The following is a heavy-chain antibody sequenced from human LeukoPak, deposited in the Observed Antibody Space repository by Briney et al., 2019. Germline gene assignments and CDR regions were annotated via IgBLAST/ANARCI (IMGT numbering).Heavy chain of an antibody. V-gene: IGHV3-66*01. CDR2: IYSGGST. CDR1: GFTVSSNY. CDR3: AREYYDILTGLRDWFDP. D-gene: IGHD3-9*01. J-gene: IGHJ5*02. Sequence: GGSLRLSCAASGFTVSSNYMSWVRQAPGKGLEWVSVIYSGGSTYYAGSVKGRFTISRDNSKNTLYPQMNSLRAEDTAVYYCAREYYDILTGLRDWFDPWGQGTLVTVSS.